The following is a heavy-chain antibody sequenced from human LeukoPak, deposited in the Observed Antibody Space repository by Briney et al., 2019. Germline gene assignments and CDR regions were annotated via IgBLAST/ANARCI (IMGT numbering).Heavy chain of an antibody. J-gene: IGHJ4*02. CDR2: ISSSSSYI. D-gene: IGHD5-18*01. Sequence: GGSPRLSCAASGFTFSSYSMNWVRQAPGKGLEWVSSISSSSSYIYYADSVKGRFTISRDNAKNSLYLQMNSLRAEDTAVYYCARDRGTYSYGYEGFDYWGQGTLVTVSS. V-gene: IGHV3-21*01. CDR3: ARDRGTYSYGYEGFDY. CDR1: GFTFSSYS.